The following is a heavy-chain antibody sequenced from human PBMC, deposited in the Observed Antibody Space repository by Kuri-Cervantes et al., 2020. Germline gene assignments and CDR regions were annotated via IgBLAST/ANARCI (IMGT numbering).Heavy chain of an antibody. Sequence: CDVYGYSISIGYYWGWIRQPPGKGLEWIGSIYHSGSTYYNPSLKSRVTISVDTSKNQSSLKLSSVTAADTAVYYCVRGGRYSGYDYYFDYWGQGTLVTVSS. V-gene: IGHV4-38-2*01. CDR1: GYSISIGYY. J-gene: IGHJ4*02. CDR3: VRGGRYSGYDYYFDY. CDR2: IYHSGST. D-gene: IGHD5-12*01.